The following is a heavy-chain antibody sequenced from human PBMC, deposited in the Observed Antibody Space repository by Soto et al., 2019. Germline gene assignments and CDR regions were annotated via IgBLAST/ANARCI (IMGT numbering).Heavy chain of an antibody. V-gene: IGHV1-3*01. CDR2: INAGNGNT. CDR1: GYTFTSYA. Sequence: ASVKVSCKASGYTFTSYAMHWVRQAPGQRLEWMGWINAGNGNTKYSQKFQGRVTITRDTSASTAYMELSSLRSEDTAVYYCALEGSSIAAAGPLNGKYFQHWGQGTLVTVSS. J-gene: IGHJ1*01. D-gene: IGHD6-13*01. CDR3: ALEGSSIAAAGPLNGKYFQH.